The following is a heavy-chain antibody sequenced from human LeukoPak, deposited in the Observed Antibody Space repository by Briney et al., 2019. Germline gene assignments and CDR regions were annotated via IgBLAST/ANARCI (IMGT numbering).Heavy chain of an antibody. J-gene: IGHJ4*02. D-gene: IGHD3-10*01. Sequence: PSETLSLTCTVSGYSISSGYYWGWIRQPPGKGLEWIGSIYHSGSTYYNPSLKSRVTISVDTSKNQFSLKLSSVTAADTAVYYCARELVWFGESMGWFDYWGQGTLVTVSS. CDR1: GYSISSGYY. V-gene: IGHV4-38-2*02. CDR3: ARELVWFGESMGWFDY. CDR2: IYHSGST.